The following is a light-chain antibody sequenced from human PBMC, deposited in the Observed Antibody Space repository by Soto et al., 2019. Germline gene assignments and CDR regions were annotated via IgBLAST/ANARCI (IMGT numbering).Light chain of an antibody. J-gene: IGLJ2*01. CDR1: SSDVGAHNY. Sequence: QSALTQPASVSGSPGQSITISCTGASSDVGAHNYVSWYQQYPGKAPKIMISEVTNRPSGVSNRFPGSKSGNTASLTISGLQAEDEADYYCTSYTSSNTLVFGGGTKLTVL. V-gene: IGLV2-14*01. CDR3: TSYTSSNTLV. CDR2: EVT.